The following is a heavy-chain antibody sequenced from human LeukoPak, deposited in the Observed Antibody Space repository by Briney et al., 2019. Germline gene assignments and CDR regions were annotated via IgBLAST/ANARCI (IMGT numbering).Heavy chain of an antibody. CDR2: IKPNSGGT. CDR1: GYTFTGYY. J-gene: IGHJ6*03. Sequence: GASVKVSCKASGYTFTGYYMHWVRPAPGQGLEWMGWIKPNSGGTNYAQKFQGRVTMTRDTSISTAYMELSRLRSDDTAVYYCARAPITMIAVIGVPMDVWGKGTTVTVSS. CDR3: ARAPITMIAVIGVPMDV. D-gene: IGHD3-22*01. V-gene: IGHV1-2*02.